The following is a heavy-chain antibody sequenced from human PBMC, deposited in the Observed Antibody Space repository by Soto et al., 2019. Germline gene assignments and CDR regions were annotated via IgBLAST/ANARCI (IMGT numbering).Heavy chain of an antibody. CDR3: ARVSKRFLYNWFDP. Sequence: SETLSLTCAVYGGSFSGYYWSWIRQPPGKGLEWIGEINHSGSTNYNPSLKSRVTISVDTSKNQFSLKLSSVTAADTAVYYCARVSKRFLYNWFDPWGQGTLVTVSS. D-gene: IGHD3-3*01. J-gene: IGHJ5*02. CDR1: GGSFSGYY. V-gene: IGHV4-34*01. CDR2: INHSGST.